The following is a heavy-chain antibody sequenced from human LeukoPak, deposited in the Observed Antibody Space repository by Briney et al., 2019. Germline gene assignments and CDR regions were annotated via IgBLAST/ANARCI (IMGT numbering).Heavy chain of an antibody. CDR1: GYTFTSYD. D-gene: IGHD3-22*01. CDR3: ARDERAHYYDSSGSPFDY. J-gene: IGHJ4*02. Sequence: GASVKVSCKASGYTFTSYDINWVRQATGQGLEWMGWMNPNSGNTGYAQKFQGRVTMTTDTSTSTAYMELRSLRSDDTAVYYCARDERAHYYDSSGSPFDYWGQGTLVTVSS. V-gene: IGHV1-8*01. CDR2: MNPNSGNT.